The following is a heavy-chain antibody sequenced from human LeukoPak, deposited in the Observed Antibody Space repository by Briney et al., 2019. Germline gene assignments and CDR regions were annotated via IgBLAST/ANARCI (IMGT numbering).Heavy chain of an antibody. V-gene: IGHV1-3*01. Sequence: ASVKVSCTASGYTFTSYAMHWVRQAPGQRLEWMGWINAGNGNTKYSQKFQGRVTITRDTSASTAYMELSSLRSEDTAVYYCARGYCSSTSCYMDVWGQGTTVT. CDR2: INAGNGNT. CDR3: ARGYCSSTSCYMDV. D-gene: IGHD2-2*01. J-gene: IGHJ6*02. CDR1: GYTFTSYA.